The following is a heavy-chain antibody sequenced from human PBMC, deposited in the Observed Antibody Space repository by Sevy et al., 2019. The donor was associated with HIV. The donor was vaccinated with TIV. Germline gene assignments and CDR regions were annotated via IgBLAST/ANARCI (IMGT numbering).Heavy chain of an antibody. D-gene: IGHD2-2*01. Sequence: GGCLRISCAASGFTFSNYWMTWVRQAPGKGLEWVANIKRDGSEKYYVASVKGRFTISRDNAKNSLYMQMNSLRAEDTAVYYCARDCNSASCLWGLDVWGQGTTVTVSS. CDR2: IKRDGSEK. V-gene: IGHV3-7*03. CDR1: GFTFSNYW. J-gene: IGHJ6*02. CDR3: ARDCNSASCLWGLDV.